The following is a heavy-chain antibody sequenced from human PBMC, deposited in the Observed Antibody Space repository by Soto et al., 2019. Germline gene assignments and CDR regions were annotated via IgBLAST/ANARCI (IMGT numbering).Heavy chain of an antibody. D-gene: IGHD2-2*02. J-gene: IGHJ6*02. CDR1: GFTFRNFD. CDR2: IGAARDP. CDR3: ARAYTGRLPRRADYYYAMDV. V-gene: IGHV3-13*05. Sequence: ESLKISFATSGFTFRNFDMHWVRQVPGKGLEWVSAIGAARDPYYLGSVKGRFTISRENAKNSVYLQMNDLRAGDSAVYYCARAYTGRLPRRADYYYAMDVWGQGTTVTVSS.